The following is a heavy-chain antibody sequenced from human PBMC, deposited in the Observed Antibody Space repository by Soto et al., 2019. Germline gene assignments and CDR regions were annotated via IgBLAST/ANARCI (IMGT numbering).Heavy chain of an antibody. V-gene: IGHV1-46*01. CDR1: GYTFTSYY. D-gene: IGHD6-19*01. CDR3: AXTKAKYSSGWYLNYFDY. J-gene: IGHJ4*02. CDR2: INPSGGST. Sequence: ASVKVSCKASGYTFTSYYMHWVRQAPGQGLEWMGIINPSGGSTSYAQKFQGRVTMTRDTSTSTVYMELSSLRSEDTAVYYCAXTKAKYSSGWYLNYFDYWGQGTLVTVSS.